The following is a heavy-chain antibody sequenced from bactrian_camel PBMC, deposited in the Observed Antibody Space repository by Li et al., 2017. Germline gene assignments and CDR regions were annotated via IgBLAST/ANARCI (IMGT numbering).Heavy chain of an antibody. CDR1: GFTFSNYW. V-gene: IGHV3S1*01. J-gene: IGHJ6*01. D-gene: IGHD4*01. CDR3: AKGLGLYSDYDNS. Sequence: HVQLVESGGGSVQAGGSLRLSCAASGFTFSNYWMYWVRQAPGKGLEWVSTINSGDGTTYYADSVKGRFTISTDSAKNTVYLQLNDLKIEDTAMYYCAKGLGLYSDYDNSWGQGTQVTVS. CDR2: INSGDGTT.